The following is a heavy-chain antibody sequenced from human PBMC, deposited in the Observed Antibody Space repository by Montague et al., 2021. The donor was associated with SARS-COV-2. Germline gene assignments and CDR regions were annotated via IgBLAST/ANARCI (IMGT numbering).Heavy chain of an antibody. D-gene: IGHD3-9*01. V-gene: IGHV4-59*04. Sequence: SETLSLTCSVSGGSTSNYYWTWIRQSPGKGLQWIGYIFYTGSTKFNPSLKSRVSMSLDTSKNHFSLRLSSVTAADTAVYYCATYYDILPGYYIDAFDIWGQGTLVTVSS. CDR1: GGSTSNYY. CDR3: ATYYDILPGYYIDAFDI. J-gene: IGHJ3*02. CDR2: IFYTGST.